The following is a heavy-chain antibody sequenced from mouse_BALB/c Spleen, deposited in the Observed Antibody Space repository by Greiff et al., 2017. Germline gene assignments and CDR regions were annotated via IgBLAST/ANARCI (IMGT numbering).Heavy chain of an antibody. V-gene: IGHV1-7*01. CDR1: GYTFTSYW. CDR3: AIRQRGLRLAWFAY. Sequence: VQLQQSGAELAKPGASVKMSCKASGYTFTSYWMHWVKQRPGQGLEWIGYINPSTGYTEYNQKFKDKATLTADKSSSTAYMQLSSLTSEDSAVYYCAIRQRGLRLAWFAYWGQGTLVTVSA. CDR2: INPSTGYT. J-gene: IGHJ3*01. D-gene: IGHD3-2*01.